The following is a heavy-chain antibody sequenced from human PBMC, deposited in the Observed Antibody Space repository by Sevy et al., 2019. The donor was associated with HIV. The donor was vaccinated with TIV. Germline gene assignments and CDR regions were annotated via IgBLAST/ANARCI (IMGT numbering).Heavy chain of an antibody. Sequence: SETLSLTCAVSGGSIISSNWWSWVRQPPGKGLEWIGEIYHSGSTNYNPSLKSRVTISVDKSKNQFSLKLSSVTAADTAVYYCASLSGGYDILTGYPSLDVWGQGTTVTVSS. V-gene: IGHV4-4*02. CDR1: GGSIISSNW. J-gene: IGHJ6*02. CDR2: IYHSGST. CDR3: ASLSGGYDILTGYPSLDV. D-gene: IGHD3-9*01.